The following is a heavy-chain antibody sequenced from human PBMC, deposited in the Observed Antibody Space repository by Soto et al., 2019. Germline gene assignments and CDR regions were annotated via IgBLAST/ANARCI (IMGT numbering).Heavy chain of an antibody. J-gene: IGHJ3*02. CDR1: GGSISSYY. CDR3: ARYSRGWYSTAFDI. D-gene: IGHD6-19*01. Sequence: SETLSLTCTVSGGSISSYYWSWIRQPPGKGLEWIGYIYYSGSTNYNPSLKSRVTISVDTSKNQFSLKLSPVTAADTAVYYCARYSRGWYSTAFDIWGQGTMVTVSS. CDR2: IYYSGST. V-gene: IGHV4-59*01.